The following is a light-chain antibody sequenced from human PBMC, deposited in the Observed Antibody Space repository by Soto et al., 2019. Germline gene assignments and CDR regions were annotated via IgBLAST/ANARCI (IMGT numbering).Light chain of an antibody. V-gene: IGKV1-5*03. CDR1: QDISNY. Sequence: DRQTTQSPSSRSATLGDRVTITCQASQDISNYLNWYQQKLGKAPKLLIYKASTLKSGVPSRFSGSGSGTEFTLTISSLQPDDFATYYCQQYNTYSPERTFGQGTKVDIK. CDR2: KAS. J-gene: IGKJ1*01. CDR3: QQYNTYSPERT.